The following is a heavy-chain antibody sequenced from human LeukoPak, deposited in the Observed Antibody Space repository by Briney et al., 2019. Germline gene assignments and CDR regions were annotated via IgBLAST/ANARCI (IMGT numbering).Heavy chain of an antibody. CDR3: ARYNPTTENWFDP. CDR1: GGSISSGGYY. V-gene: IGHV4-31*03. Sequence: SETLSLTCTVSGGSISSGGYYWSWIRQHPGKGLEWIGYIYYSGSTYYNPSLKSRVTISVDTSKNPFSLKLSSVTAADTAVYYCARYNPTTENWFDPWGQGTLVTVSS. CDR2: IYYSGST. J-gene: IGHJ5*02. D-gene: IGHD1-1*01.